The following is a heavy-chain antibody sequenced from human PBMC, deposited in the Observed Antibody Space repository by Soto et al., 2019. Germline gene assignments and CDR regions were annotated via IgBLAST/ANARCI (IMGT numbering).Heavy chain of an antibody. CDR2: IIPILGIA. CDR3: ARDPKDYPMDV. Sequence: QVQLVQSGAEVKKPGSSVKVSCKASGGTFSSYTISWVRQAPGQGLEWMGRIIPILGIANYAQKFQGRVTITSDKSTSTAYMELSSMRSEDTAVYYCARDPKDYPMDVWGQGTTVTVSS. V-gene: IGHV1-69*08. D-gene: IGHD3-10*01. CDR1: GGTFSSYT. J-gene: IGHJ6*02.